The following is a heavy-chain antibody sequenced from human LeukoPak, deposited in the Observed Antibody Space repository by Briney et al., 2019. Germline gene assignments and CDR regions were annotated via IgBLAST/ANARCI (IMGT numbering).Heavy chain of an antibody. CDR2: INPNSGGT. J-gene: IGHJ4*02. D-gene: IGHD2-15*01. CDR3: ASGVVVIAAFDY. V-gene: IGHV1-2*02. Sequence: GGSLRLSCAASGFTFSSYGMHWVRQAPGQGLEWMGWINPNSGGTNYAQMFQGRVTMTRDTSISTAYMELSRLRSDDTAVYYCASGVVVIAAFDYWGQGTLVTVSS. CDR1: GFTFSSYG.